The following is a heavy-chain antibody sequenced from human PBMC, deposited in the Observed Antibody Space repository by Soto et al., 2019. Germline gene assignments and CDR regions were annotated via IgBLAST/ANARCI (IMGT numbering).Heavy chain of an antibody. V-gene: IGHV1-69*06. CDR3: AASTFLSGVSCYFHLDF. J-gene: IGHJ4*02. Sequence: QVHLVQSGTEVKKPGSSVKVSCKASGDTFNNYAIRWVRQAPGQGLQWMGGIIPIYDSPSYAQGSHNRVTITAVRSTSTAHLELNGLTSEDTAVYYCAASTFLSGVSCYFHLDFWRQGTLVTVSS. D-gene: IGHD2-21*01. CDR1: GDTFNNYA. CDR2: IIPIYDSP.